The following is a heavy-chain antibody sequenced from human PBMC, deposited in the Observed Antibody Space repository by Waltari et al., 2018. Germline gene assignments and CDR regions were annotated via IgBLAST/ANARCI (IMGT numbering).Heavy chain of an antibody. CDR2: IIPSVCTA. V-gene: IGHV1-69*05. Sequence: QVQLVQSGAEVKKPGSSVKVSCKASGGTFSSYAISWVRQAPGQGLEWMGGIIPSVCTANYAQKFQGRVTITTDESTSTAYMELSSLRSEDTAVYYCARGGGMDCSGGSCYFDYWGQGTLVTVSS. CDR3: ARGGGMDCSGGSCYFDY. D-gene: IGHD2-15*01. J-gene: IGHJ4*02. CDR1: GGTFSSYA.